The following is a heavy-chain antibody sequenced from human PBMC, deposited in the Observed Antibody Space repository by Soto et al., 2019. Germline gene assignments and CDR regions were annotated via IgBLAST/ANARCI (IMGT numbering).Heavy chain of an antibody. V-gene: IGHV3-74*03. CDR2: VNNDGTDT. CDR3: ARGGLQHALDV. J-gene: IGHJ6*02. CDR1: GFTFSSYW. Sequence: GGSLILSCAASGFTFSSYWMHWVRQAPGKGLVWVSRVNNDGTDTTHADSVKGRFTISRDNAENTLYLQMNSLRAEDTAVYYCARGGLQHALDVWGQGSTVTVSS. D-gene: IGHD6-13*01.